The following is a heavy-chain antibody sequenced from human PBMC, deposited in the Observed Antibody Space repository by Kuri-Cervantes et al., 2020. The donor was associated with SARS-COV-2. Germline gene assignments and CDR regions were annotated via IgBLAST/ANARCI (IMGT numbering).Heavy chain of an antibody. CDR2: ISSGGTYT. V-gene: IGHV3-21*01. J-gene: IGHJ4*02. D-gene: IGHD3-10*01. CDR1: GFSFSTYY. CDR3: ARDKYYSSGSQLDY. Sequence: ESLKISCAVSGFSFSTYYMIWVRQAPGKGLEWVSSISSGGTYTHYADSGKGRFTISRDNAKNSLYLQLNSLRAEDTAVYYWARDKYYSSGSQLDYWGQGTLVTVSS.